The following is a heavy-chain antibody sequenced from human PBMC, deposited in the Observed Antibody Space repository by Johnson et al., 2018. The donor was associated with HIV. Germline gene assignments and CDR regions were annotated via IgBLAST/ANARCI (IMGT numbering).Heavy chain of an antibody. CDR3: AKDYYDILTGMRDDAFDI. V-gene: IGHV3-30*04. CDR2: ISYDGSNT. CDR1: GFTFSSYA. Sequence: QVQLVESGGGVVQPGRSLRLSCAASGFTFSSYAMHWVRQAPGKGLEWVAVISYDGSNTYYADSVKGRFTISRDNSKNTLYLQMNSLRAEDTAVYYCAKDYYDILTGMRDDAFDIWGQGTMVTVSS. J-gene: IGHJ3*02. D-gene: IGHD3-9*01.